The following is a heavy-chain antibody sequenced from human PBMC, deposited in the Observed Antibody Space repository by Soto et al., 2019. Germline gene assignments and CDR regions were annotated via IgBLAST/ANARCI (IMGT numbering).Heavy chain of an antibody. CDR2: IYYTGRA. V-gene: IGHV4-39*01. Sequence: SETLSLTCTVSSASISSGTYYWGWIRQPPGKGLEWIGSIYYTGRAYYNPSLKSRVTISVDTSKNQFSLKLSSVTAADTAVYYCARGWGRIFDYWGQGTLVTVSS. CDR1: SASISSGTYY. CDR3: ARGWGRIFDY. D-gene: IGHD7-27*01. J-gene: IGHJ4*02.